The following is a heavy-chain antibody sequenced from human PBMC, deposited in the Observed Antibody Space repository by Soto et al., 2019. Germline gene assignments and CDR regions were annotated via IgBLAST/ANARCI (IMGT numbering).Heavy chain of an antibody. CDR1: GFRFSDYY. Sequence: QVQLVESGGNLVKPGGSLRLSCAASGFRFSDYYMSWIRLAPGKGLEWVSYITKTGSTTYYADSVKGRFTISRDNAKNSLYLQMTSLRAEDTAIYYCASPITGGDFWGQGTLVTVSS. CDR2: ITKTGSTT. D-gene: IGHD1-20*01. CDR3: ASPITGGDF. J-gene: IGHJ4*02. V-gene: IGHV3-11*01.